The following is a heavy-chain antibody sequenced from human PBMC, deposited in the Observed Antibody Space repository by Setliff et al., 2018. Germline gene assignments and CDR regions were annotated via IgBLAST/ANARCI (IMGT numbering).Heavy chain of an antibody. CDR2: IIPILETT. CDR3: ARWNGSGYFYY. Sequence: SVKVSCKVSGGSFSNYGLTWVRQAPGQGLVWMGRIIPILETTNYAQNFQGRVSITADESTRTAYMELSRLTFEDTAVYYCARWNGSGYFYYWGQGTWVTVSS. J-gene: IGHJ4*02. V-gene: IGHV1-69*11. CDR1: GGSFSNYG. D-gene: IGHD3-3*01.